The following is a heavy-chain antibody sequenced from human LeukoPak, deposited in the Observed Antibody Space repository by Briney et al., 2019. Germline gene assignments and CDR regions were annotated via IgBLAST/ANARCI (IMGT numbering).Heavy chain of an antibody. J-gene: IGHJ4*02. D-gene: IGHD5-24*01. Sequence: NSSETLSLTCSVSGDSISRDYWTWIRQPPGKGLEWIGHLYYSGSTNYNPSLKSRVTISADTSKNQFSLKLTSVTAAGTAVYYCADRDGVYWGQGILVTVSS. V-gene: IGHV4-59*01. CDR3: ADRDGVY. CDR1: GDSISRDY. CDR2: LYYSGST.